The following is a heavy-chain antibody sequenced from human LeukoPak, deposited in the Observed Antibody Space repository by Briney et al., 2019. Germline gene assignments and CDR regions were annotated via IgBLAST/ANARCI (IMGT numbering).Heavy chain of an antibody. CDR1: GFTFTSYW. CDR3: ARVTSRIPAAGIDY. D-gene: IGHD6-13*01. V-gene: IGHV3-74*01. CDR2: INSDGSGT. J-gene: IGHJ4*02. Sequence: GGSLRLSCAASGFTFTSYWMHWVRQVPGKGLVWVSRINSDGSGTTYADSVKGRFTISRDNAKNTLYLQMNSLRAEDTAVYHCARVTSRIPAAGIDYWGQGTLVTVSS.